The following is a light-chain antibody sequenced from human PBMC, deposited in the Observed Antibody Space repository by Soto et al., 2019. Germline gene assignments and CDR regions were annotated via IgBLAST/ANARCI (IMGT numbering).Light chain of an antibody. CDR3: QQYAAGSPIT. CDR2: GAS. CDR1: QSVSSS. Sequence: EIVLAQAPGTLSFSPGERATPSCKASQSVSSSLAWYQQKTGQAPRLLISGASNRATGIPDRFSGSGSGTDFTLTISRLEPEDFALYHCQQYAAGSPITFGQGTRLEIK. V-gene: IGKV3-20*01. J-gene: IGKJ5*01.